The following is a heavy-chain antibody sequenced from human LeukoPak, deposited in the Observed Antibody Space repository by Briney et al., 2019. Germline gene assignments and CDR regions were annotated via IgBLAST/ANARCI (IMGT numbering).Heavy chain of an antibody. Sequence: GGSLRLSCAASGFTINSYAMSWVRQAPGKGLEWVSGISGSGDNTYYAASVRGRFTISRDNSKNTLYLQMNSLRAEDTAIYYCAKAKSPTLYFFDYWGQGTLVTVSS. CDR1: GFTINSYA. J-gene: IGHJ4*02. V-gene: IGHV3-23*01. CDR2: ISGSGDNT. CDR3: AKAKSPTLYFFDY.